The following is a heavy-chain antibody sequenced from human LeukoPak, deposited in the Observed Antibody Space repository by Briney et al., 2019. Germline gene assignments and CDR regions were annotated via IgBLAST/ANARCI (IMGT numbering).Heavy chain of an antibody. J-gene: IGHJ4*02. D-gene: IGHD4-17*01. V-gene: IGHV3-66*01. CDR2: IYSGGST. Sequence: GGYLRLSCAASGFTVSSNYMSWVRQAPGKGLEWVSVIYSGGSTYYADSVKGRFTISRDNSKNTLYLQMNSLRAEDTAVYYCASSPYGDYGDFDYWGQGTLVTVSS. CDR1: GFTVSSNY. CDR3: ASSPYGDYGDFDY.